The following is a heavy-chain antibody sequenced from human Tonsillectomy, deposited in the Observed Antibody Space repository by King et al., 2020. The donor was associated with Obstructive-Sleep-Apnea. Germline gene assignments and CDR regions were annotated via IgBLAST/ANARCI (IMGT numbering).Heavy chain of an antibody. J-gene: IGHJ4*02. V-gene: IGHV3-49*03. CDR3: TRARYSYGTPLFDY. D-gene: IGHD5-18*01. CDR1: GFTFGDYA. Sequence: VQLVESGGGLVQPGRSLRLSCTASGFTFGDYAMSWFLQAPGKGLEWVGFIRSKAYGGTTEYAASVKGRFTISRDDSKSIAYLQMNSLKTEDTAVYYCTRARYSYGTPLFDYWGQGTLVTVSS. CDR2: IRSKAYGGTT.